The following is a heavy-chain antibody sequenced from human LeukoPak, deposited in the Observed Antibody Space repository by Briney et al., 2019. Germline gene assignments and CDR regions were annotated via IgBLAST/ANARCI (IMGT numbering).Heavy chain of an antibody. CDR3: ARVGQPELRSLEWLFG. D-gene: IGHD3-3*01. CDR1: GFTFSSYS. J-gene: IGHJ4*02. CDR2: ISSSSSTI. V-gene: IGHV3-48*01. Sequence: GGSLRLSCAASGFTFSSYSMNWVRQAPGKGLEWVSYISSSSSTIYYADSVKGRFTISRDNAKNSLYLQMNSLRAEDTAVYYCARVGQPELRSLEWLFGWGQGTLVTVSS.